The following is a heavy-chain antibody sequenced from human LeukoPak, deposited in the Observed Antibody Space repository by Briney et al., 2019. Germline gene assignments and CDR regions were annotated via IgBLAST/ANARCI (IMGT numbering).Heavy chain of an antibody. CDR2: IYSSGST. J-gene: IGHJ4*02. CDR1: GGSISRYY. V-gene: IGHV4-59*01. CDR3: ARIRLPGYFDY. Sequence: SETLSLTCTVSGGSISRYYWSWIRQPPGKGLEWIGYIYSSGSTNYNPSLKSRVTISVDTSKNQFSLKLSSVTAADTAVYYCARIRLPGYFDYWGQGTLVTVSS.